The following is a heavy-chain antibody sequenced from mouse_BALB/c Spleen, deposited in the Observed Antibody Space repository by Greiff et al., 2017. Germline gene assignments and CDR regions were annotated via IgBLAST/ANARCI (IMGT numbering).Heavy chain of an antibody. D-gene: IGHD1-2*01. CDR1: GFTFSSYT. Sequence: EVQLQESGGGLVQPGGSLKLSCAASGFTFSSYTMSWVRQTPEKRLEWVAYISNGGGSTYYPDTVKGRFTISRDNAKNTLYLQMSSLKSEDTAMYYCARAVITTASAWFAYWGQGTLVTVSA. CDR3: ARAVITTASAWFAY. J-gene: IGHJ3*01. CDR2: ISNGGGST. V-gene: IGHV5-12-2*01.